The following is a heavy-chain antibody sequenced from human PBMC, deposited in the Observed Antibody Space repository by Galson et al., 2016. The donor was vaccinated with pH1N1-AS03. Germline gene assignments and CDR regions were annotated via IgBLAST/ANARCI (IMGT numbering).Heavy chain of an antibody. J-gene: IGHJ2*01. CDR1: GFSFSASW. D-gene: IGHD1-26*01. Sequence: SLRLSCAASGFSFSASWMSWVRQAPGKGLEWVANIRQDGSEKYYVDSVEGRFTISRDNAKNSLYLQMNSLRDEERAVYYCARESPLNYYRALWGRGTLVTVSS. CDR2: IRQDGSEK. V-gene: IGHV3-7*03. CDR3: ARESPLNYYRAL.